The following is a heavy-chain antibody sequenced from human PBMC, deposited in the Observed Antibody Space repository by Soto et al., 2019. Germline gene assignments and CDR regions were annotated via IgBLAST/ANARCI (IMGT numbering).Heavy chain of an antibody. CDR2: ISYDGSNK. Sequence: PGGSLRLSCAASGFTFSSYGMHWVRQAPGKGLEWVAVISYDGSNKYYADSVKGRFTISRDNSKNTLYLQMNSLRAEDTAVYYCAKDRGPIVAKIGGLVYGMDVWGQGTTVTVSS. J-gene: IGHJ6*02. V-gene: IGHV3-30*18. D-gene: IGHD5-12*01. CDR3: AKDRGPIVAKIGGLVYGMDV. CDR1: GFTFSSYG.